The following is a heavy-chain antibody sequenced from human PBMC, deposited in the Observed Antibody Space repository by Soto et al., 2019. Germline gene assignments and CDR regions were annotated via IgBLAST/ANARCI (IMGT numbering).Heavy chain of an antibody. CDR2: IFSHDEK. J-gene: IGHJ4*02. Sequence: QVTLKESGPVLVKTTETLTLTCTVSGFSLSNARMGVSWIRQPPGKALEWLAHIFSHDEKSYSTSLKSRLTISKDTSKSQVVLTMTNMDPVDTATYYCARIIPDPYSSGWYPVGYWGQGTLVTVSS. D-gene: IGHD6-19*01. V-gene: IGHV2-26*01. CDR1: GFSLSNARMG. CDR3: ARIIPDPYSSGWYPVGY.